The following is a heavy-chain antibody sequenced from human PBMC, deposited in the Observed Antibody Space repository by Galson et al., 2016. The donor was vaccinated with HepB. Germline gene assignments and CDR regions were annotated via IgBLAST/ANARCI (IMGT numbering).Heavy chain of an antibody. CDR3: AGKWAPGPVDH. CDR1: GITFSNYA. V-gene: IGHV3-23*01. D-gene: IGHD1-26*01. J-gene: IGHJ4*02. Sequence: SLRLSCAVSGITFSNYAMNWVRQAPGKGLEWVSSISYSGDTTHLADSVKGRLTISRDHSTKTLFLHMNSLRVDDTAIYYCAGKWAPGPVDHWGQGALVTVSS. CDR2: ISYSGDTT.